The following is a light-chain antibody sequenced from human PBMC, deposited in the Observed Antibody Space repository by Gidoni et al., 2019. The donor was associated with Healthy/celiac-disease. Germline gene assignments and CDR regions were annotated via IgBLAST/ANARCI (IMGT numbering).Light chain of an antibody. CDR1: QSVSSN. V-gene: IGKV3-15*01. Sequence: EIVISQSPATLSVSPGERATLSCRASQSVSSNLAWYKQKHGQAPRLLIYGASTRATGIPARFSGSGSGTEFTLTISSLQYEDFAVYYCQQYNNWYTFGQGTKLEIK. CDR2: GAS. J-gene: IGKJ2*01. CDR3: QQYNNWYT.